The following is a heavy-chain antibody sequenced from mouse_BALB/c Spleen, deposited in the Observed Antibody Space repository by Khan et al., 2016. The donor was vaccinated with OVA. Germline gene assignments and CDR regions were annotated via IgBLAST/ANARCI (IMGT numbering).Heavy chain of an antibody. CDR1: GYSITSDYA. D-gene: IGHD2-13*01. CDR2: ISYSGST. J-gene: IGHJ2*01. CDR3: ARWVNSYFDY. V-gene: IGHV3-2*02. Sequence: QLEESGPGLVKPSQSLSLTCTVTGYSITSDYAWNWIRQFPGNKLEWMGYISYSGSTSYNPSLKSRISITRDTSKNQFFLQLNSVTTEDTATYYCARWVNSYFDYWGQGTTLTVSS.